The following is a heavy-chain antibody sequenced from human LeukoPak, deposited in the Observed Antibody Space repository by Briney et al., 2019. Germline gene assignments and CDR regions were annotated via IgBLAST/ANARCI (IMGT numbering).Heavy chain of an antibody. CDR2: IGHAGSPA. CDR3: ARDFGEVGATPFDY. V-gene: IGHV3-48*01. D-gene: IGHD1-26*01. J-gene: IGHJ4*02. Sequence: PGGSLRLSCEASGFTFSSHSMTWVRQAPGKTLEWISYIGHAGSPAHYADSVRGRFTISRDNARNSLYLQMNSLRAEDTAVYYCARDFGEVGATPFDYWGQGTLVTVSS. CDR1: GFTFSSHS.